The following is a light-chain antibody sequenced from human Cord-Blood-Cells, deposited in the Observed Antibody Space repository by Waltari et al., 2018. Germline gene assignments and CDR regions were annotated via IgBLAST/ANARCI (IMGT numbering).Light chain of an antibody. CDR1: QGISSA. CDR2: DAS. CDR3: QQFNSYPIT. V-gene: IGKV1-13*02. J-gene: IGKJ5*01. Sequence: AIQLTQSPSSLSVSVGDRVTITFRASQGISSALAWYQQKPGKAPKLLIYDASSLESGVPSRFSGSGSGTDFTLTIRSLQPEDFATYYCQQFNSYPITFGQGTRLEIK.